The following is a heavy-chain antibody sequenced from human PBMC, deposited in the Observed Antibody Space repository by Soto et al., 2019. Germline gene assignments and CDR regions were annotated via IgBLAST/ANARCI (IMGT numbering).Heavy chain of an antibody. J-gene: IGHJ3*01. D-gene: IGHD2-15*01. Sequence: EVQLVESGGASVQPGGSLRLSCAASGFTFRSYWMHWVRQAPGKGLVWVARIDNDGAGSIYADSVRGRFTISRDNAYNTVYLHMSSLRADYTAVYYLSRGGFHHGFDVWGQGTMVTVSS. CDR2: IDNDGAGS. V-gene: IGHV3-74*01. CDR1: GFTFRSYW. CDR3: SRGGFHHGFDV.